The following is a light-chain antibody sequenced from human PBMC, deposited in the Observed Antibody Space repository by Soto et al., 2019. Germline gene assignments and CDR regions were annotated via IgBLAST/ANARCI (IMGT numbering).Light chain of an antibody. V-gene: IGKV3-20*01. CDR3: QHYGTSAL. Sequence: EIVLTQSPGTLFLSPGERATLSCRASQRVSDIFLAWYQKKPGQPPRLLLYASSRSTGIPDRFRGSGSGTHFTLTISRLEPENFAVYYCQHYGTSALFGPGTKVDIK. J-gene: IGKJ3*01. CDR2: AS. CDR1: QRVSDIF.